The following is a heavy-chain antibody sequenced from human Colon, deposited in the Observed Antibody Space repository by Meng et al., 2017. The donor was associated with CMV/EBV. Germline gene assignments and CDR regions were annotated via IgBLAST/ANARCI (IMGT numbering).Heavy chain of an antibody. V-gene: IGHV3-21*01. D-gene: IGHD3-10*01. Sequence: GGSLRLSCAASGFIFSVYEMNWVRQAPGKGLEWVASISTRSSYIYYADSVKGRFTISRDNAKNLLYLQMNTLGAEDTAVYYCARDWGPTNWFADYWGQGTLVTVSS. CDR3: ARDWGPTNWFADY. CDR1: GFIFSVYE. CDR2: ISTRSSYI. J-gene: IGHJ4*02.